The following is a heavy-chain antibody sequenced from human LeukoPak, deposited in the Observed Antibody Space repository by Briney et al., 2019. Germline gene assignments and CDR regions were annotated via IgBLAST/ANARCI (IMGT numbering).Heavy chain of an antibody. Sequence: GGSLRLSCAASGFTFSRYWMHWVRQTPGKELVWVSHINSDGSTTTYADSVKGRFTISRDNAKNTLYLQMNSLRAEDTAVYYCARRPDYGGTPTFDYWGQGTLVTVSS. CDR3: ARRPDYGGTPTFDY. CDR2: INSDGSTT. V-gene: IGHV3-74*03. J-gene: IGHJ4*02. CDR1: GFTFSRYW. D-gene: IGHD4-23*01.